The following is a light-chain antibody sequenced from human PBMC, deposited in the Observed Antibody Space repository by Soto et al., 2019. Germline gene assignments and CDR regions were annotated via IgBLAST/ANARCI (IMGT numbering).Light chain of an antibody. CDR3: LAWDDSLNGNL. CDR1: SSNIESNT. V-gene: IGLV1-44*01. Sequence: QSVLTQPPSASGTPGQRVTISCSGSSSNIESNTVYWYQQLPGMDPRLLIHTNDRRPSGVPDRFSGSKSGTSASLAISGLQSEDEADYYCLAWDDSLNGNLFGTGTKLTVL. CDR2: TND. J-gene: IGLJ1*01.